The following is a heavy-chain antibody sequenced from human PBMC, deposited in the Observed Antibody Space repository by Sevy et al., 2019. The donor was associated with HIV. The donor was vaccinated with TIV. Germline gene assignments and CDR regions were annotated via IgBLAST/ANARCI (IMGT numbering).Heavy chain of an antibody. J-gene: IGHJ1*01. D-gene: IGHD3-22*01. V-gene: IGHV3-30*04. CDR2: ISYDGSNK. CDR3: ARDNYHDITGYLKYFQY. CDR1: GFTFSNYA. Sequence: GGSLRLSCAASGFTFSNYASHWVRQAPGRGLEWVGLISYDGSNKFYPDSVKGRFTISRDNSKNTLYLQMNSLTIDDTAVYYCARDNYHDITGYLKYFQYWGQGTLVTVSS.